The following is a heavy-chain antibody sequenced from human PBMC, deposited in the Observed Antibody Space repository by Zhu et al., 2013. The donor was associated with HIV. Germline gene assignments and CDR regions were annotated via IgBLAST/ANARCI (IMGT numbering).Heavy chain of an antibody. J-gene: IGHJ3*02. V-gene: IGHV1-18*01. CDR3: ARGSRGAHAFDI. CDR1: GYTFSSYG. D-gene: IGHD1-26*01. CDR2: ISVYNGNT. Sequence: QIQLVQSGTELKKPGASVKVSCKASGYTFSSYGISWVRQAPGQGLEWMGWISVYNGNTNYAQKFQGRVTMTTDTSTSKAYMELRSLRSDDTAVYYCARGSRGAHAFDIWGQGTMVTVSS.